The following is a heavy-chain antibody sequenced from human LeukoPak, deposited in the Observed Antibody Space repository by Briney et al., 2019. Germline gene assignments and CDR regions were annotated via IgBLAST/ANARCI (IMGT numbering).Heavy chain of an antibody. CDR3: ARDYGYYDSSGHYCDY. CDR1: GYSFTNFG. V-gene: IGHV1-18*01. CDR2: ISAYNSDT. D-gene: IGHD3-22*01. J-gene: IGHJ4*02. Sequence: ASVKVSCKTSGYSFTNFGISWVRQAPGQGLEWMGWISAYNSDTNYVQNLQGRVTMTTDASTTTAYMELRSLRSDDTAVYYCARDYGYYDSSGHYCDYWGQGTLVSVSS.